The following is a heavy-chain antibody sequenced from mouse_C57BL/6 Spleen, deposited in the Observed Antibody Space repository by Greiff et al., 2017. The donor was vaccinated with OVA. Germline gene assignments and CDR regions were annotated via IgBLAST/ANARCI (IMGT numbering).Heavy chain of an antibody. CDR1: GFTFSSYA. CDR3: ARETMITRAFDY. D-gene: IGHD2-4*01. J-gene: IGHJ2*01. Sequence: EVKVEESGGGLVKPGGSLKLSCAASGFTFSSYAMSWVRQTPEKRLEWVATISDGGSYTYYPDNVKGRFTISRDNAKNNLYLQMSHLKSEDTAMYYGARETMITRAFDYWGQGTTLTVSS. CDR2: ISDGGSYT. V-gene: IGHV5-4*01.